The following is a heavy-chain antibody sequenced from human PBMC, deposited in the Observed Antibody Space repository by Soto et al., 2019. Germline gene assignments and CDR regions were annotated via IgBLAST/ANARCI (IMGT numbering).Heavy chain of an antibody. Sequence: ASVKVSCKAIGYSFTSHYMHWVRQAPGQGLEWMGTIYPGGVNIGYAQKFKGRVTMTKDTSTSTAYMELNSLTSEDTAVYYCARDQGISTFGVYSMYYYGMDVWGQGTTVTVSS. V-gene: IGHV1-46*03. CDR2: IYPGGVNI. J-gene: IGHJ6*02. CDR1: GYSFTSHY. CDR3: ARDQGISTFGVYSMYYYGMDV. D-gene: IGHD3-3*01.